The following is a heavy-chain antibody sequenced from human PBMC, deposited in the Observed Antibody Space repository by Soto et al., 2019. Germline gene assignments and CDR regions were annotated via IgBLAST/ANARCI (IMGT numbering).Heavy chain of an antibody. CDR2: IYYSGST. CDR3: ARHVGSSWYSYYFDY. J-gene: IGHJ4*02. V-gene: IGHV4-39*01. Sequence: QLQLQESGPGLVKPSETLSLTCTVSGGSISSSSYYWGWIRQPPGKGLEWIGSIYYSGSTYYNPSLKSRVTISVDTSKNQFSLKLSSVTAADTAVYYCARHVGSSWYSYYFDYWGQGTLVTVSS. CDR1: GGSISSSSYY. D-gene: IGHD6-13*01.